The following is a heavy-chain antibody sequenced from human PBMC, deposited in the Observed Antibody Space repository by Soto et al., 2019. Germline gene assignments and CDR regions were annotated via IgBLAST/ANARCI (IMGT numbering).Heavy chain of an antibody. Sequence: SETLSLTCAVYGGSFSGYYWSWIRQPPGKGLEWIGEINHSGSTNYNPSLKSRVTISVDTSKNQFSLKLSSVTAADTAVYYCARGNRKSTKPGIAVAVPRHWFDPWGQWTLVTVSS. J-gene: IGHJ5*02. V-gene: IGHV4-34*01. CDR1: GGSFSGYY. CDR2: INHSGST. D-gene: IGHD6-19*01. CDR3: ARGNRKSTKPGIAVAVPRHWFDP.